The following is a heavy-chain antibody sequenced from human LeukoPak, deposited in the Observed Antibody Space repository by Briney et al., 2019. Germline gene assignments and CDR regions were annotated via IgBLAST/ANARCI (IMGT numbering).Heavy chain of an antibody. J-gene: IGHJ4*02. Sequence: ASVTVSCKASGYTFTGYYMHWVRQAPGQGLEGMGWINPNSGGTNYAQKFQGRVTMTRDTSISTAYMELSRLRSDDTAVYYCAIYGSGSFSSRIKGGCWGQGTLVTVSS. D-gene: IGHD3-10*01. V-gene: IGHV1-2*02. CDR1: GYTFTGYY. CDR2: INPNSGGT. CDR3: AIYGSGSFSSRIKGGC.